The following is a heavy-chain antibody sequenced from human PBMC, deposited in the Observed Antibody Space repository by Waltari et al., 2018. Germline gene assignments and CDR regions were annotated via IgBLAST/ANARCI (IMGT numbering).Heavy chain of an antibody. J-gene: IGHJ4*02. CDR3: ARVPYYGDRVDY. CDR2: SSSSSSTI. D-gene: IGHD4-17*01. CDR1: GFTFRSYS. Sequence: EVQLVESGGGLVQPGGSLSLSCSDPGFTFRSYSLTWVRQAPGKGVECVSDSSSSSSTIYYADSVKGRFTISRDNAKNSLYLQMNSLRAEDTAVYYCARVPYYGDRVDYWGQGTLVTVSS. V-gene: IGHV3-48*01.